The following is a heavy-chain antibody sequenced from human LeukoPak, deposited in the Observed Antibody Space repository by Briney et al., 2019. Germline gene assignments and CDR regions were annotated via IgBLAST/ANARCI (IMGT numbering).Heavy chain of an antibody. V-gene: IGHV3-49*04. Sequence: GGSLRLSCAASGFTFSSYWMSWVRQAPGKGLEWVGFIRSKAYGGTTEYAASVKGRFTISRDDSKSIAYLQMNSLKTEYKAVYYCTRDLFGGDSYGFDYWGQGTLVNVSS. D-gene: IGHD5-18*01. CDR2: IRSKAYGGTT. CDR3: TRDLFGGDSYGFDY. CDR1: GFTFSSYW. J-gene: IGHJ4*02.